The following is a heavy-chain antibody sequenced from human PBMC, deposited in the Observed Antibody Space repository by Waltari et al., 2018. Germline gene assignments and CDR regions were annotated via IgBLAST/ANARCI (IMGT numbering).Heavy chain of an antibody. J-gene: IGHJ4*02. Sequence: EVQLVESGGGLVQPGGSVRLSCAAAGFTFSSYSMNWVRKAPGKGLEWVSYISSSSSTRYYADSWKGRSTISRDTAKNSLYLQMNSLRAEYTAVYYCARVQDYYDSSGYYRDFDYWGQGTLVTVSS. D-gene: IGHD3-22*01. V-gene: IGHV3-48*01. CDR2: ISSSSSTR. CDR1: GFTFSSYS. CDR3: ARVQDYYDSSGYYRDFDY.